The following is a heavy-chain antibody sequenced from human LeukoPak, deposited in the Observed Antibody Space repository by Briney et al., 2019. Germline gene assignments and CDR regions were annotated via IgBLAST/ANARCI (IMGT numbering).Heavy chain of an antibody. CDR1: GFTFRSYS. CDR2: ISGSTNYI. J-gene: IGHJ4*02. D-gene: IGHD3-10*01. V-gene: IGHV3-21*01. CDR3: VRGALYMYYFDY. Sequence: GGSLRLSCAASGFTFRSYSMNWVRQAPGKGPEWVSSISGSTNYIYYADSVKGRFTISRDNAKSSLYMQMNSLRVEDTAVYYCVRGALYMYYFDYWGQGTLVTVSS.